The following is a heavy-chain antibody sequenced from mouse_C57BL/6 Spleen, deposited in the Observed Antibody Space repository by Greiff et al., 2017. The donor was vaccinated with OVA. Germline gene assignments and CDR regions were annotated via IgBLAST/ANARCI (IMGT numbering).Heavy chain of an antibody. Sequence: EVQLQQSGPELVKPGASVKISCKASGYTFTDYYMNWVKQSHGKSLEWIGDINPNNGGTSYNQKFKGKATLTVDKSSSTAYMELRSLTSEDSAVYYCAREDYGSSQPYYFDYWGQGTTLTVSS. D-gene: IGHD1-1*01. V-gene: IGHV1-26*01. J-gene: IGHJ2*01. CDR2: INPNNGGT. CDR1: GYTFTDYY. CDR3: AREDYGSSQPYYFDY.